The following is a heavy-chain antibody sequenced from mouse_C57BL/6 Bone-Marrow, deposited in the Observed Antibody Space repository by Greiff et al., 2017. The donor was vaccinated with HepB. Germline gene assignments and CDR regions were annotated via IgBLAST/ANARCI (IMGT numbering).Heavy chain of an antibody. CDR3: ARLVLRYSYWYFDV. CDR1: GYTFTSYW. Sequence: VQLQQPGAELVKPGASVKLSCKASGYTFTSYWMQWVKQRPGQGLEWIGEIDPSDSYTNYNQKFKGKATLTVDTSSSTAYMQLSSLTSEDSAVYYCARLVLRYSYWYFDVWGTGTTVTVSS. V-gene: IGHV1-50*01. CDR2: IDPSDSYT. D-gene: IGHD1-1*01. J-gene: IGHJ1*03.